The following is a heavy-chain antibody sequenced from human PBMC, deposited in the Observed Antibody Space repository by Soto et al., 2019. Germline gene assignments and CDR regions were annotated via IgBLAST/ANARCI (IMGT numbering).Heavy chain of an antibody. V-gene: IGHV3-15*07. D-gene: IGHD2-15*01. CDR3: TTDSYSAMMVVSFDY. J-gene: IGHJ4*01. CDR2: IKSKTPGGTP. Sequence: PGGALRVSFVPSYFAFINAWLNLVPPAPGKGLEWVGRIKSKTPGGTPDFAAPVKGSFAISRDDSTNMVYLQMNSLRTEDTGIYYCTTDSYSAMMVVSFDYWGHGTLVSVSS. CDR1: YFAFINAW.